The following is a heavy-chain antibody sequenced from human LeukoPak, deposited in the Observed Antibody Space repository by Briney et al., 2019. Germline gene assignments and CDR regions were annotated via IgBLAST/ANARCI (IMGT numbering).Heavy chain of an antibody. V-gene: IGHV3-74*01. CDR3: VRHGDYFNFDY. D-gene: IGHD3-10*01. CDR2: VIRDGSFT. J-gene: IGHJ4*02. Sequence: GGSLRLSCAASGFTFRSYWMHWVRQAPGKGLEWVSRVIRDGSFTNYADSVKGRFTISRDNAKNTLYLQMSSLRAEDTAVYFCVRHGDYFNFDYWAQASLVTVSS. CDR1: GFTFRSYW.